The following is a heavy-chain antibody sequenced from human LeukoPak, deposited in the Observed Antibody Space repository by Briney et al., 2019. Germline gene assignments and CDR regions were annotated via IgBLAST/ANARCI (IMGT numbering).Heavy chain of an antibody. D-gene: IGHD1-1*01. CDR1: GFTFSSHA. V-gene: IGHV3-30*04. CDR2: IAHDGSNK. Sequence: PGRSLRLSCAASGFTFSSHAMQWVRQAPGKGLEWVAAIAHDGSNKYHADSVKGRFTISRDNSKTTLYMQMNSLRAEDTAVYYCAKGTTGDITLVDYWGQGTLVTVSS. J-gene: IGHJ4*02. CDR3: AKGTTGDITLVDY.